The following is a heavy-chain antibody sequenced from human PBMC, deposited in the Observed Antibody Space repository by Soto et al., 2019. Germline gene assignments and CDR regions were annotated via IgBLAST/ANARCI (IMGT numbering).Heavy chain of an antibody. Sequence: GGSLRLSCTASGFTFDDYAMHWVRQAPGKGLEWVSGISWNSGSIGYADSVKGRFTISRDNAKNSLYLQMNNLRAEDTAVYYCAKHELLWFRLPSGQATLVTVSS. V-gene: IGHV3-9*01. D-gene: IGHD3-10*01. CDR2: ISWNSGSI. CDR1: GFTFDDYA. CDR3: AKHELLWFRLP. J-gene: IGHJ5*02.